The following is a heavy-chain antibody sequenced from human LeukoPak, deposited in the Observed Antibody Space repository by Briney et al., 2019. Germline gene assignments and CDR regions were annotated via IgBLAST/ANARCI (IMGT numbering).Heavy chain of an antibody. V-gene: IGHV3-23*01. CDR1: GFTFSNYA. CDR2: ISGGGNT. J-gene: IGHJ3*02. D-gene: IGHD1-1*01. Sequence: GGSLRLSCAASGFTFSNYAMSWVRQAPGKGLEWVSTISGGGNTFYADSVKGRFTISRDNSKNTAYLQMDSLRAEDTALYYCAKDGQLGSSDAFDIWGRGTMVNVSS. CDR3: AKDGQLGSSDAFDI.